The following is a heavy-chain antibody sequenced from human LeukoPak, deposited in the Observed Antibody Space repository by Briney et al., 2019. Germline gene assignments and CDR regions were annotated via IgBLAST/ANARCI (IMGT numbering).Heavy chain of an antibody. CDR2: ISYDGRSK. CDR3: AKVVVAAGNAFDI. Sequence: PGRSLRLSCAASGFTFSSYGMHWVRQAPGKGLEWVAVISYDGRSKYYADSVKGRFTISRDNPKNTLYLQMNSLRAEDTAVYYCAKVVVAAGNAFDIWGQGTMVTVSS. D-gene: IGHD2-2*01. CDR1: GFTFSSYG. J-gene: IGHJ3*02. V-gene: IGHV3-30*18.